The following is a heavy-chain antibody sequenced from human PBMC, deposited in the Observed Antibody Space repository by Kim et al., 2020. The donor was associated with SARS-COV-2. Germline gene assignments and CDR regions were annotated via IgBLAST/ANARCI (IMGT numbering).Heavy chain of an antibody. CDR3: ASPLRGGNAYYYYYGMDV. V-gene: IGHV1-69*13. Sequence: SVKVSCKASGGTFSSYAISWVRQAPGQGLEWMGGIIPIFGTANYAQKFQGRVTITADESTSTAYMALSSLRSEDTAVYYCASPLRGGNAYYYYYGMDVWGQGTTVTVSS. D-gene: IGHD2-15*01. J-gene: IGHJ6*01. CDR2: IIPIFGTA. CDR1: GGTFSSYA.